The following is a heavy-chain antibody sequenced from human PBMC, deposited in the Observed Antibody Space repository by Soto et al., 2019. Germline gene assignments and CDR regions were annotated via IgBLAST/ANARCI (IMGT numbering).Heavy chain of an antibody. V-gene: IGHV3-9*01. CDR1: GFTFDDYA. Sequence: PGGSLRLSCAASGFTFDDYAMHWVRQAPGKGLEWVSGIGWNSGTKGYADSVKGRFTISRDNAKNSLYLQMSGLRAEDTAFYYCVKDVIGYCSAGNCFPDSYFDYWGQGALVTVSS. D-gene: IGHD2-15*01. CDR3: VKDVIGYCSAGNCFPDSYFDY. CDR2: IGWNSGTK. J-gene: IGHJ4*02.